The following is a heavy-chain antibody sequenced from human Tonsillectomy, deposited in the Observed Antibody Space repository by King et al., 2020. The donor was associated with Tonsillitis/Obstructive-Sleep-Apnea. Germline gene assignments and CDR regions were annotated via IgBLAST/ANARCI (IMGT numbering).Heavy chain of an antibody. CDR3: ARDPEAVTTSDTFDI. V-gene: IGHV3-30*04. J-gene: IGHJ3*02. Sequence: VQLVESGGGVVQPGRSLRLSCAASGFTFSSYAMHWVRQAPGKGLEWVAVISYDGSNKYYADSVKGRFTISRDNSKNTLYLQMKSLRAEDTAVYFCARDPEAVTTSDTFDIWGQGTMVTVSS. CDR1: GFTFSSYA. CDR2: ISYDGSNK. D-gene: IGHD4-11*01.